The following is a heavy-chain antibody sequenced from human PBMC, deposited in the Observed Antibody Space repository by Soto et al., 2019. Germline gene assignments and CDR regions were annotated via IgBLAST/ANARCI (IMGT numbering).Heavy chain of an antibody. CDR2: INPSGGST. CDR3: ARDGKSPVPLYSSSSGFDY. D-gene: IGHD6-6*01. Sequence: QVQLVQSGAEVKKPGASVKVSCKASGYTFTSYYMHWVRQAPGQGLEWMGIINPSGGSTSYAQKFQGRVTRTRDTSTSKVHMRLRSLRSEHTAVYYCARDGKSPVPLYSSSSGFDYWGQGTLVTVSS. CDR1: GYTFTSYY. J-gene: IGHJ4*02. V-gene: IGHV1-46*01.